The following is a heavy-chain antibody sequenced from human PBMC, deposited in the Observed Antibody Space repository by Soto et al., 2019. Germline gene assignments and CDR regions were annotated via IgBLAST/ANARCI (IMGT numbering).Heavy chain of an antibody. CDR2: ISGSGGST. J-gene: IGHJ4*02. CDR1: GFTFSSYA. Sequence: GGSLRLSCAASGFTFSSYAMSWVRQAPGKGLEWVSAISGSGGSTHYADSVKGRFTISRDNSKNTLYLQMNSLRAEDTAVYYCAKVCLGFHRKRSYCTNGANQYPGDVPYPYWGQGTLVTVSS. D-gene: IGHD2-8*01. V-gene: IGHV3-23*01. CDR3: AKVCLGFHRKRSYCTNGANQYPGDVPYPY.